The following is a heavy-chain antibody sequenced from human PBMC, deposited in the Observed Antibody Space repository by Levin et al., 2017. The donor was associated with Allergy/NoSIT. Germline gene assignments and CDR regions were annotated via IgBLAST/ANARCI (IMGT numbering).Heavy chain of an antibody. CDR3: ARARVRGYNSK. J-gene: IGHJ4*02. V-gene: IGHV4-34*01. CDR1: GGSFSGYY. Sequence: SQTLSLTCTVSGGSFSGYYWSWLRQPPGKGLEWIGEFNHSGNTSYNPSLKSRVTISADMSRNQFSLKLTSVTAADTAVYYCARARVRGYNSKWGQGTLVTVSS. D-gene: IGHD5-24*01. CDR2: FNHSGNT.